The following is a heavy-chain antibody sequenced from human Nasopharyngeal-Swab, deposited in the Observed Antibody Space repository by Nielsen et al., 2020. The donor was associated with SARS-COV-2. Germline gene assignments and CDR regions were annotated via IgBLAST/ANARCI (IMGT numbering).Heavy chain of an antibody. J-gene: IGHJ4*02. V-gene: IGHV3-33*01. CDR3: ARDGGYCSGGSCYPMIDY. Sequence: WIRQAPGKGLEWVAVIWYDGSSKYYADSVKGRFTISRDNSKNTLYLQMNSLRAEDTAVYYCARDGGYCSGGSCYPMIDYWGQGTLVTVSS. D-gene: IGHD2-15*01. CDR2: IWYDGSSK.